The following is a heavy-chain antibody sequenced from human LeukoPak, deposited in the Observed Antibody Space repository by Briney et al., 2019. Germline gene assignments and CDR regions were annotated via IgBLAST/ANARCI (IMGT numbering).Heavy chain of an antibody. CDR3: ARARAGYCSSTSCYAGRSGNWFDP. V-gene: IGHV1-69*04. D-gene: IGHD2-2*01. CDR2: IIPILGIA. CDR1: GGTFSSYA. J-gene: IGHJ5*02. Sequence: EASVKVSCKASGGTFSSYAISWVRQASGQGLEWMGRIIPILGIANYAQKFQGRVTITADKSTSTAYMELSSLRSEDTAVYYCARARAGYCSSTSCYAGRSGNWFDPWGQGTLVTVSS.